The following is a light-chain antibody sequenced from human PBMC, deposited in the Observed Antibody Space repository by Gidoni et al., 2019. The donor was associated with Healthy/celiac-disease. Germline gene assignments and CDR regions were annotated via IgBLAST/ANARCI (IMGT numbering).Light chain of an antibody. Sequence: EIVLTRAPGTLSLSPGERATLSCRASQSVSSSYLAWYQQKPGQAPRLLIYGASSRATGIPDRFSGSGSGTDFTLPLSRLEPEDFAVYYCQQYGSSPFTFGPGTKVDIK. CDR3: QQYGSSPFT. CDR1: QSVSSSY. J-gene: IGKJ3*01. V-gene: IGKV3-20*01. CDR2: GAS.